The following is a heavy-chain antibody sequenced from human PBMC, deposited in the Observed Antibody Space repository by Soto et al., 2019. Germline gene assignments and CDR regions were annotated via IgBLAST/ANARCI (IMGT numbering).Heavy chain of an antibody. J-gene: IGHJ4*02. CDR3: GTTVSRDYLSYYFDY. D-gene: IGHD4-17*01. CDR2: INHSGST. CDR1: GGSFSGYY. V-gene: IGHV4-34*01. Sequence: SETLSLTCAVYGGSFSGYYWSWIRQPPGKGLEWIGEINHSGSTNYNPSLKSRVTISVDTTKNQYALKLSIVTTADTAGYYCGTTVSRDYLSYYFDYWGQGTLATVAS.